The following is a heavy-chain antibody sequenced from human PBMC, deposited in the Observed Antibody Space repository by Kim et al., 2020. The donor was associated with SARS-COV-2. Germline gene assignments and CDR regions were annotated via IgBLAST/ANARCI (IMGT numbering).Heavy chain of an antibody. CDR2: IYYSGST. J-gene: IGHJ4*02. CDR1: GGSVSSGSYY. Sequence: SETLSLTCTVSGGSVSSGSYYWSWIRQPPGKGLEWIGYIYYSGSTNYNPSLKSRVTISVDTSKNQFSLKLSSVTAADTAVDYCAREGITGTFAYWGQGT. V-gene: IGHV4-61*01. D-gene: IGHD1-20*01. CDR3: AREGITGTFAY.